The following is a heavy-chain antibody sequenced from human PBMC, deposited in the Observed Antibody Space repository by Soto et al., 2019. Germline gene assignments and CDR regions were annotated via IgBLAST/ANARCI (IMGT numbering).Heavy chain of an antibody. J-gene: IGHJ4*02. CDR3: ARDRPGGVSTGFDY. CDR2: ISSSSSTI. CDR1: GFTFSSYS. D-gene: IGHD3-16*01. Sequence: GGSLRLSCAASGFTFSSYSMNWVRQAPGKGLEWVSYISSSSSTIYYADSVKGRFTISRDNAKNSLYLQMNSLRAEDTAVYYCARDRPGGVSTGFDYWGQGTLVTVSS. V-gene: IGHV3-48*04.